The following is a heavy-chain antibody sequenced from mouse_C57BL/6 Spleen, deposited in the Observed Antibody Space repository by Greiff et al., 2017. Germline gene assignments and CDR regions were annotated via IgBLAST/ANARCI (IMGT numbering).Heavy chain of an antibody. D-gene: IGHD1-1*01. CDR2: INYDGSST. J-gene: IGHJ2*01. V-gene: IGHV5-16*01. CDR3: ARGGSHYFDY. Sequence: EVMLVESEGGLVQPGSSMKLSCTASGFAFSDYYMAWVRQVPEKGLEWVANINYDGSSTYYLDSLKSRFIISRDNAKNILYLQMSSLKSEDTATYYCARGGSHYFDYWGQGTTLTVSS. CDR1: GFAFSDYY.